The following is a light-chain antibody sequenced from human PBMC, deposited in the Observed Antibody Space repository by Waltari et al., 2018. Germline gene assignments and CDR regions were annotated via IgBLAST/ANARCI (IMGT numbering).Light chain of an antibody. CDR1: KGISSY. J-gene: IGKJ3*01. CDR3: QQLNSYPRGLFT. Sequence: IQLTQSPSSLSASVGDRVTITCRASKGISSYLAWYQQKPGKAPKLLIYAPSSLQSGVPSRFSGSGSGTDFTLTISSLQPEDFATYYCQQLNSYPRGLFTFGPGTKVDIK. V-gene: IGKV1-9*01. CDR2: APS.